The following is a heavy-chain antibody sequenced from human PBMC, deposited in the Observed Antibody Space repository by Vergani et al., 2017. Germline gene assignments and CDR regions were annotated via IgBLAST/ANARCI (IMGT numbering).Heavy chain of an antibody. CDR3: ARDELVYCSSTSCHEVFDY. J-gene: IGHJ4*02. D-gene: IGHD2-2*01. V-gene: IGHV1-2*02. CDR2: INPNSGGT. Sequence: QVQLVQSGAEVKKPGASVKVSCKASGYTFTGYFMHWVRQAPGQGLEWMGWINPNSGGTNYAQKFQGRVTMTRDTSINTAYMELSRLRSDDTAVYYCARDELVYCSSTSCHEVFDYWGQGTLVTVSS. CDR1: GYTFTGYF.